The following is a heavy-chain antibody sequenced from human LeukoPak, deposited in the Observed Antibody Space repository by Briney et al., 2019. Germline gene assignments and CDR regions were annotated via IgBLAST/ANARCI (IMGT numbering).Heavy chain of an antibody. J-gene: IGHJ4*02. CDR3: ARTRGIAVAARVFDY. CDR1: GGSISSGSYY. D-gene: IGHD6-19*01. CDR2: IYTSGST. Sequence: SETLSLTCTVSGGSISSGSYYWSWIRQPAGKGLEWIGRIYTSGSTNYNPSLKSRVTISVDRSKNQFSLKLSSVTAADTAVYYCARTRGIAVAARVFDYWGQGTLVTVSS. V-gene: IGHV4-61*02.